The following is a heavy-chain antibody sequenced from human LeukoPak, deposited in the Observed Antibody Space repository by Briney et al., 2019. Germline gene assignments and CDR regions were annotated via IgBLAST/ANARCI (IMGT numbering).Heavy chain of an antibody. V-gene: IGHV4-59*08. D-gene: IGHD6-6*01. CDR1: GGSITGYY. CDR2: IYYSGST. CDR3: ARLTGEQLATVNNRYHYIAV. J-gene: IGHJ6*03. Sequence: WETLSLTCTVSGGSITGYYWSWIRQPPGKGLEWIGYIYYSGSTNYDDSLKSRVTMSVDTPKNQFSLKLSSVPAADTAVYYCARLTGEQLATVNNRYHYIAVWGKGTAVTVSS.